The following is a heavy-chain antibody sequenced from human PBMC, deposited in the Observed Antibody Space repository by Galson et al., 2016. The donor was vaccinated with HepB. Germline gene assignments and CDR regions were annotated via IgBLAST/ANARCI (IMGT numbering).Heavy chain of an antibody. D-gene: IGHD2-2*01. CDR1: GFAFGSHW. CDR3: ARDAWDIVVVPAATRMDV. J-gene: IGHJ6*02. CDR2: INSDGTIS. Sequence: SLRLSCAASGFAFGSHWVHWVRQVPGKGLVWVSRINSDGTISNYADSVKGRFTISRDNAKYSLYLQMNSLRAEDTAVYYCARDAWDIVVVPAATRMDVWGQGTTVTVSS. V-gene: IGHV3-74*01.